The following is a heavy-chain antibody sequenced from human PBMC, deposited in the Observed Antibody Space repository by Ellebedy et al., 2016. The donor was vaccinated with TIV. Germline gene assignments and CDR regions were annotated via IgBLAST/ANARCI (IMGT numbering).Heavy chain of an antibody. CDR1: AGSISSYY. V-gene: IGHV4-4*07. Sequence: MPSETLSLTCTVSAGSISSYYWSWIRQSAGKGLEWIGRIHASGKTNYNPPLKSRVTMSLDTSKSQFSLKLSSANDADTAVYYCAGGAGGYVDYWGQGTLVTVSS. J-gene: IGHJ4*02. D-gene: IGHD2-8*02. CDR3: AGGAGGYVDY. CDR2: IHASGKT.